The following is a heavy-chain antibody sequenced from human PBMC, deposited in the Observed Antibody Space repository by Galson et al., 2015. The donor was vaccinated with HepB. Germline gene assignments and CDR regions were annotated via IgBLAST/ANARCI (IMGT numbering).Heavy chain of an antibody. J-gene: IGHJ5*02. V-gene: IGHV3-48*02. Sequence: SLRLSCAASGFTFSSYSMNWVRQAPGKGLEWVSYISSSSSTIYYADSVKGRFTISRDNAKNSLYLQMNSLRDEDTAVYYCARDIARVVIMRWFDPWGQGTLVTVSS. D-gene: IGHD3-3*01. CDR2: ISSSSSTI. CDR1: GFTFSSYS. CDR3: ARDIARVVIMRWFDP.